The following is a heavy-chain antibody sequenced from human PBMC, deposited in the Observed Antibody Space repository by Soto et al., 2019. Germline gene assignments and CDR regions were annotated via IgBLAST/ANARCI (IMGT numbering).Heavy chain of an antibody. CDR2: TYYRSKWYN. D-gene: IGHD4-4*01. J-gene: IGHJ4*02. V-gene: IGHV6-1*01. CDR1: GDSVSSNSAA. CDR3: AGEGRMSVPNNRRFDN. Sequence: PSQTLSLTCVISGDSVSSNSAAWNWIRQSPSRGLEWLGRTYYRSKWYNDYAVSVKSRITINPDTSKNQFSLQLNSVTPEDTAVYYCAGEGRMSVPNNRRFDNWAQGTLVTVSS.